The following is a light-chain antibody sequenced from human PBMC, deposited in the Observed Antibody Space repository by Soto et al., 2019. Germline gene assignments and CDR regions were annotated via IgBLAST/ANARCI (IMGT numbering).Light chain of an antibody. J-gene: IGLJ1*01. CDR3: SSYTSSSTLV. CDR2: EVS. CDR1: SSDVGGYNY. V-gene: IGLV2-14*01. Sequence: QSVLTQPASVSGSPGQSITIACTGTSSDVGGYNYVSWYQQHPGKAPKLMIYEVSNRPSGLSNRFSGSKSGNTASLTISGLQAEDEDDYYCSSYTSSSTLVFGTGTKLTVL.